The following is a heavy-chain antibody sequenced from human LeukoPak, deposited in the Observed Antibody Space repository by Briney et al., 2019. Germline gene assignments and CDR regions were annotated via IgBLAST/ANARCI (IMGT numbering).Heavy chain of an antibody. CDR1: GYRFNVYD. CDR2: ISTYTGRA. Sequence: GASVKVSCKTSGYRFNVYDILWCRQAPGHGLDYVGWISTYTGRANYAQKFQGRVSMTTDTSTSTAYLELTNLTSSDTGLYYCARADGTNSGTNAFDVWGLGTMVTVAS. J-gene: IGHJ3*01. V-gene: IGHV1-18*01. CDR3: ARADGTNSGTNAFDV. D-gene: IGHD4-23*01.